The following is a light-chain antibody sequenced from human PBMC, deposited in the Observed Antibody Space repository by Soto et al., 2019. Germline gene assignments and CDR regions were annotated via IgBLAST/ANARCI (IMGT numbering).Light chain of an antibody. CDR2: WAS. Sequence: IVMARTRDSLAVSLGEMAASNRKPSQSVLYGSNNNNYIAWYQQKPGQPPQLLIYWASTRESGVPDRFSGSGSGTEFTLTISSLQAEDVAVYYCHQYYSTPWTFGQGTKVDNK. CDR3: HQYYSTPWT. V-gene: IGKV4-1*01. CDR1: QSVLYGSNNNNY. J-gene: IGKJ1*01.